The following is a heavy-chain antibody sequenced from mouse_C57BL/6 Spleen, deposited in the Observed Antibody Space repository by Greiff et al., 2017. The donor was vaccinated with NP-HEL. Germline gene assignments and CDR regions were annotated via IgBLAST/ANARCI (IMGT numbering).Heavy chain of an antibody. D-gene: IGHD2-1*01. V-gene: IGHV5-17*01. CDR2: ISSGSSTI. CDR3: ARNGNYERFAY. J-gene: IGHJ3*01. CDR1: GFTFSDYG. Sequence: EVHLVESGGGLVKPGGSLKLSCAASGFTFSDYGMHWVRQAPEKGLEWVAYISSGSSTIYYADTVKGRFTISRDNAKNTLFLQMTSLRSEDTAMYYCARNGNYERFAYWGQGTLVTVSA.